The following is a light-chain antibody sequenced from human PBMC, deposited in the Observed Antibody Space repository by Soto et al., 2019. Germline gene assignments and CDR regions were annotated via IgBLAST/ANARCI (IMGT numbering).Light chain of an antibody. CDR2: GAS. J-gene: IGKJ5*01. V-gene: IGKV3-15*01. Sequence: EIAMTQSPSTLSVSLGERATISCRASQYISNNVAWYQQRPGQAPSLLIYGASTRATGVPARFSGSGSGTEFFLSIIGLQSEDSVVYYCHQYNHCSSRTFGQGTPLEIK. CDR1: QYISNN. CDR3: HQYNHCSSRT.